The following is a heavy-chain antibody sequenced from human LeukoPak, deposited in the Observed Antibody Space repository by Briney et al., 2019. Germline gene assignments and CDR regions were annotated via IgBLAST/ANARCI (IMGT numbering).Heavy chain of an antibody. J-gene: IGHJ2*01. V-gene: IGHV1-8*01. CDR1: GYTFINYD. Sequence: ASVKVSCKASGYTFINYDINWVRQVTGQGLEWMGWLNPNNGKTGYEQKFQGRVTITRDTSASTAYMELSSLRSEDTAVYYCARGGILWFGESYWYFDLWGRGTLVTVSS. CDR2: LNPNNGKT. D-gene: IGHD3-10*01. CDR3: ARGGILWFGESYWYFDL.